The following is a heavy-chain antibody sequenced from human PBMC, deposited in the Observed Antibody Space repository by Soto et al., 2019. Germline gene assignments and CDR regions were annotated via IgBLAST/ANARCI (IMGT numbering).Heavy chain of an antibody. V-gene: IGHV1-18*04. J-gene: IGHJ5*01. D-gene: IGHD3-22*01. Sequence: VKRACKSAVYSLSSYLRGLCRQAPGQGLEWMGWISAYNGNTNYTQKLQSRVTMTTDTSTSTADMELRSLTSDDTAVYYCAIDFNDSRTYYYLWFDFLAQAPLLTVYS. CDR2: ISAYNGNT. CDR3: AIDFNDSRTYYYLWFDF. CDR1: VYSLSSYL.